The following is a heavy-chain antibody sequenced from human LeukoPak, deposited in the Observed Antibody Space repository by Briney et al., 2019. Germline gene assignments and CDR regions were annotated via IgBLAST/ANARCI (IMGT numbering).Heavy chain of an antibody. Sequence: SETLSLTCTVSGGSISSSSYYWGWIRQPPGKGLEWIGSIYYSGSTYYNPSLKSRVTISVDTSKNQFSLKLSSVTAADTAVYYCAREALDKWSITMVRGVITAPIFDYWGQGTLVTVSS. CDR1: GGSISSSSYY. J-gene: IGHJ4*02. V-gene: IGHV4-39*02. D-gene: IGHD3-10*01. CDR3: AREALDKWSITMVRGVITAPIFDY. CDR2: IYYSGST.